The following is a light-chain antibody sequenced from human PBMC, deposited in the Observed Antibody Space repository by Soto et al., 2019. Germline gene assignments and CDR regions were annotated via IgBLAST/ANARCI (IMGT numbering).Light chain of an antibody. CDR2: TTN. CDR3: VLYMGSGIWV. Sequence: QAVVTQEPSFSVSPGGTVTLTCGLSSGSVSPSYYPGWFQQTPGQAPRALIYTTNTRSSGVPDRFSGSILGNKAALTITGAQADEESDYYCVLYMGSGIWVFGGGTKLTVL. CDR1: SGSVSPSYY. V-gene: IGLV8-61*01. J-gene: IGLJ3*02.